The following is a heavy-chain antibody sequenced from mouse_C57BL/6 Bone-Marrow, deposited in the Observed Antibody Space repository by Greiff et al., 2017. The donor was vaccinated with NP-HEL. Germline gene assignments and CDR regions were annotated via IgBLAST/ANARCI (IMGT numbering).Heavy chain of an antibody. Sequence: EVQVQQSGPELVKPGASVKISCKASGYTFTDYYMNWVKQSHGKSLEWIGDINPNNGGTSYNQKFKGKATLTVDKSSSTAYMELRSLTSEDSAVYYCARSGVTRAWFAYWGQGTLVTVSA. D-gene: IGHD2-2*01. CDR1: GYTFTDYY. V-gene: IGHV1-26*01. J-gene: IGHJ3*01. CDR3: ARSGVTRAWFAY. CDR2: INPNNGGT.